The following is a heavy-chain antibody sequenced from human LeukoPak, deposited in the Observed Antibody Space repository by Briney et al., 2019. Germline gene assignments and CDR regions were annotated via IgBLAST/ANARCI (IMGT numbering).Heavy chain of an antibody. CDR2: IYYSGST. CDR3: ARHHHPRFLEWLSPHYYYMDV. J-gene: IGHJ6*03. CDR1: GGSISSSSYY. Sequence: SETLSLTCTVSGGSISSSSYYWGWIREPPGKGLEWIGSIYYSGSTYYNPSLKSRVTISVDTSKNQFSLKLSSVTAADTAVYYCARHHHPRFLEWLSPHYYYMDVWGKGTRVTVSS. V-gene: IGHV4-39*01. D-gene: IGHD3-3*01.